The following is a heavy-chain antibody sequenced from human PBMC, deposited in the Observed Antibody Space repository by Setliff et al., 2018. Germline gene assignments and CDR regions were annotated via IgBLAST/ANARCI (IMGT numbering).Heavy chain of an antibody. J-gene: IGHJ5*02. Sequence: ASVKVSCKASGYTFSSYSMHWVRQAPGQGLEWMGWINTNTGNPTYAQGFTGRFVFSLDTSVSTAYLQISSLKVEDTAVYYCARGPLHYDFWSGYYTVSWFDPWGQGTLVTVSS. V-gene: IGHV7-4-1*02. CDR3: ARGPLHYDFWSGYYTVSWFDP. CDR1: GYTFSSYS. D-gene: IGHD3-3*01. CDR2: INTNTGNP.